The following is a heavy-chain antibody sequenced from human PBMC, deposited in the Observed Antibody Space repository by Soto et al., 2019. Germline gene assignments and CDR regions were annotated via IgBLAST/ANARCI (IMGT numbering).Heavy chain of an antibody. J-gene: IGHJ4*02. D-gene: IGHD2-21*02. CDR3: EGGIGGDCCFDF. Sequence: SGPTLVNPTQTLTLTCTISGFSLTASETRVGWIRQPPGKSLEWLARIDWDYEKFYRTSLKSRLTISRDTSKNQVVLTITNMAPVDRATYYGEGGIGGDCCFDFWGQGAGVTVSS. CDR2: IDWDYEK. CDR1: GFSLTASETR. V-gene: IGHV2-70*04.